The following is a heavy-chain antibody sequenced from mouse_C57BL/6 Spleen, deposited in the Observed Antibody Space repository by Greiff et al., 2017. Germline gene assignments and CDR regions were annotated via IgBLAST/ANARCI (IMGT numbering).Heavy chain of an antibody. CDR1: GYSFTGYY. J-gene: IGHJ2*01. Sequence: VQLQQSGPELVKPGASVKISCKASGYSFTGYYMNWVKQSPEKSLEWIGEINPSTGGTTYNQKFKAKATLTVDKSSSTAYMQLKSLTSEDSAVYYCARRDGYYCYFDDWGQGTTLTVSS. CDR2: INPSTGGT. D-gene: IGHD2-3*01. V-gene: IGHV1-42*01. CDR3: ARRDGYYCYFDD.